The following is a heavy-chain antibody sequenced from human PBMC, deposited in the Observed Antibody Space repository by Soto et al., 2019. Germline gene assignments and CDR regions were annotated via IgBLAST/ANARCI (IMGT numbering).Heavy chain of an antibody. J-gene: IGHJ5*02. V-gene: IGHV3-53*01. CDR1: GFTVSSNY. Sequence: PGGSLRLSCAASGFTVSSNYMSWVRQAPGKGLEWVSVIYSGGSTYYADSVKGRFTISRDNSKNTLYLQMNSLRAEDTAVYYCAKQSLVVAGNNYFDPWGQGTLVTVS. D-gene: IGHD2-2*01. CDR3: AKQSLVVAGNNYFDP. CDR2: IYSGGST.